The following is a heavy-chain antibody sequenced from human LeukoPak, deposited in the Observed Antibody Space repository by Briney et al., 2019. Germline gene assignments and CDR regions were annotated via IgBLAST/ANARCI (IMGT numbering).Heavy chain of an antibody. J-gene: IGHJ4*02. V-gene: IGHV1-2*02. D-gene: IGHD3-10*01. CDR1: GDTFTGHY. CDR3: ARAQRITMVRGPLGY. CDR2: INPNSGGT. Sequence: ASVKVSCKASGDTFTGHYMHWVRQAPGQGLEWMGWINPNSGGTDYAQKFQGRVTMTRDTSISTAYMELSRLRSDDTAVYYCARAQRITMVRGPLGYWGQGTLVTVSS.